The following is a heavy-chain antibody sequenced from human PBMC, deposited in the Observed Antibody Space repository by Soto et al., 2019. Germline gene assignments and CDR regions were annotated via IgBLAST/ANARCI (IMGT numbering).Heavy chain of an antibody. CDR1: GCSISSYY. V-gene: IGHV4-59*08. CDR2: IYYSGST. J-gene: IGHJ4*02. CDR3: AAVPYSSSSLDYFDY. D-gene: IGHD6-6*01. Sequence: SETLSLTCTFSGCSISSYYWSWIRQPPGKGLEWIGYIYYSGSTNYNPSLKSRVTISVDTSKNQFSLKLSSVTAADTAVYYCAAVPYSSSSLDYFDYWGQGTLVTVSS.